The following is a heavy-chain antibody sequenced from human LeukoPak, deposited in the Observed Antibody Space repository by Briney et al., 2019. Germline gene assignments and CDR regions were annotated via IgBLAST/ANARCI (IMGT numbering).Heavy chain of an antibody. J-gene: IGHJ3*02. CDR1: GGTLSSYA. V-gene: IGHV1-46*01. D-gene: IGHD5-24*01. CDR3: ARVRDGYNDAYDI. Sequence: ASVKVSCKASGGTLSSYAISWVRQAPGQGLEWMGIINPSGGSTNYAQNFQGRVTMTRDTSTSTVYMELSSLRSEDTAVYYCARVRDGYNDAYDIWGQGTMVTVPS. CDR2: INPSGGST.